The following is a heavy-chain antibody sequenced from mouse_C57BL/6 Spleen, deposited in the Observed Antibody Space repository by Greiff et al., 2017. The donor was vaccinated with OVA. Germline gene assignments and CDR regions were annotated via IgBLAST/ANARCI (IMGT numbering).Heavy chain of an antibody. D-gene: IGHD1-1*01. Sequence: EVKLEESGGGLVKPGGSLKLSCAASGFTFSSYTMSWVRQTPEKRLEWVATISGGGGNTYYPDSVKGRFTLTRDNAKNTLYLQMSSLRSEDTALYYCARLLLDYWGQGTTLTVSS. CDR1: GFTFSSYT. V-gene: IGHV5-9*01. CDR3: ARLLLDY. CDR2: ISGGGGNT. J-gene: IGHJ2*01.